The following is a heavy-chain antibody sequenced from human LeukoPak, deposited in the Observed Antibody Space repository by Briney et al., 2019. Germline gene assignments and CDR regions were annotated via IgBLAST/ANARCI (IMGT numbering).Heavy chain of an antibody. CDR1: GYTFTKYV. V-gene: IGHV1-3*01. Sequence: ASVKVSCKASGYTFTKYVVHWVRQAPGQRPEWMGWINAGNSDTKYSQNFQDRVTITRDTSANTAYMGLSSLTSEDTALYYCARDDCGDTCYPGGYWGQGTLVTVSS. CDR3: ARDDCGDTCYPGGY. CDR2: INAGNSDT. J-gene: IGHJ4*02. D-gene: IGHD2-21*01.